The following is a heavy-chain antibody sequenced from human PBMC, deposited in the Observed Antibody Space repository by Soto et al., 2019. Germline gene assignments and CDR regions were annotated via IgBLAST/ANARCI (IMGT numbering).Heavy chain of an antibody. J-gene: IGHJ6*02. Sequence: PGESLKISCKGSGYSFTSYWIGWVRQMPGKGLEWMGIIYPGDSDTRYSPSFQGQVTISADKSISTAYLQWSSLKASDTAMYYCARRWTFSGSYNKVGFSYGMDVWGQGTTVTVSS. D-gene: IGHD1-26*01. CDR3: ARRWTFSGSYNKVGFSYGMDV. CDR2: IYPGDSDT. CDR1: GYSFTSYW. V-gene: IGHV5-51*01.